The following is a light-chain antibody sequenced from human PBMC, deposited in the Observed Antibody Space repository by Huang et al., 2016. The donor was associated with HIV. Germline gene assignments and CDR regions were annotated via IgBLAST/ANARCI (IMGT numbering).Light chain of an antibody. V-gene: IGKV1-5*03. CDR2: KAS. J-gene: IGKJ2*01. CDR3: QQYNDYSPYT. Sequence: IQITQSPFTLSASVGDRVAITCRASQSISSWLAWYQQKPGKAPKLLIYKASSLESGVPSRFSGSGSGTEFTLTISSLQPDDFATYYCQQYNDYSPYTFGQGTKLEIK. CDR1: QSISSW.